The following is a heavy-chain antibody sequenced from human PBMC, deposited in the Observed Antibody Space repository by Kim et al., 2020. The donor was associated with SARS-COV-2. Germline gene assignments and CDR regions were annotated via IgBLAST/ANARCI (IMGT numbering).Heavy chain of an antibody. V-gene: IGHV4-34*01. D-gene: IGHD3-3*01. J-gene: IGHJ5*02. CDR1: GGSFSGYY. CDR3: ARTTYYDFWSGYYNWDWFDP. Sequence: SETLSLTCAVYGGSFSGYYWSWIRQPPGKGLEWIGEINHSGSTNYNPSLKSRVTISVDTSKNQFSLKLSSVTAADTAVYYCARTTYYDFWSGYYNWDWFDPWGQGTLVTVSS. CDR2: INHSGST.